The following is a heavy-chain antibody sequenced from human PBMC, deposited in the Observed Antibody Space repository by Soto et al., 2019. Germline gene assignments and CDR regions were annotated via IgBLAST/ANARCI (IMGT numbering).Heavy chain of an antibody. CDR1: GTSISSYY. D-gene: IGHD1-20*01. CDR3: ATHNWKNGGNFFDP. V-gene: IGHV4-59*01. CDR2: IHYSETT. Sequence: SATLSLTCTVSGTSISSYYWSWIRQPPGKGLEWIANIHYSETTNYNPSLASRVTLSVDTSKNQFSLKMTSVTAADRAIYYCATHNWKNGGNFFDPWGQGTLVTVSS. J-gene: IGHJ5*02.